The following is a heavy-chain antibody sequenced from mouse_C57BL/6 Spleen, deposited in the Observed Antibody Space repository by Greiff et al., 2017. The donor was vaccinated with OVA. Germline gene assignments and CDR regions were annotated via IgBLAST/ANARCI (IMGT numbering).Heavy chain of an antibody. CDR1: GYAFSSSW. CDR3: AGLLRSYAMDY. CDR2: IYPGDGDT. D-gene: IGHD2-3*01. V-gene: IGHV1-82*01. Sequence: QVQLQQSGPELVKPGASVKISCKASGYAFSSSWMNWVKQRPGKGLEWIGRIYPGDGDTNYNGKFKGQATLTADNASSTAYMQLSSLTSEDSAVYVCAGLLRSYAMDYWGQGTSVTVSS. J-gene: IGHJ4*01.